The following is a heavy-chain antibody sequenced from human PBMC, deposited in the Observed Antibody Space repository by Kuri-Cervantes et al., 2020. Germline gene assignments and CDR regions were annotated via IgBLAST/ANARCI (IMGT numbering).Heavy chain of an antibody. D-gene: IGHD2-15*01. J-gene: IGHJ6*02. CDR2: ISGSGGST. V-gene: IGHV3-23*01. Sequence: ESLKISCAAPGFTFSSYAMSWVRQAPGKGLEWVSAISGSGGSTYYADSVKGRFTISRDNSKNTLYLQMNSLRAEDTAVYYCAKAGYCSGGSCYVIDYYYGMDVWGQGTTVTVSS. CDR1: GFTFSSYA. CDR3: AKAGYCSGGSCYVIDYYYGMDV.